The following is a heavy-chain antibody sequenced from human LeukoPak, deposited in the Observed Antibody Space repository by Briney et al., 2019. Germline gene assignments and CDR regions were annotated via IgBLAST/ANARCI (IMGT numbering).Heavy chain of an antibody. V-gene: IGHV1-2*02. CDR1: GYTFTDYF. CDR3: ARDPGYSSPRGDY. CDR2: INPNSGGT. D-gene: IGHD5-18*01. J-gene: IGHJ4*02. Sequence: ASVKVSCKASGYTFTDYFMHWVRQAPGQGLEWMGWINPNSGGTHYAQKFQGTVTMTRDTSISTAYMELSRLRSDDTAVYYCARDPGYSSPRGDYWGQGTLVTVSS.